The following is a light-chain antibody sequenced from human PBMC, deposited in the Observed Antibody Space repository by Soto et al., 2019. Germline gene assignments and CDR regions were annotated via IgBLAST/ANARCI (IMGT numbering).Light chain of an antibody. CDR2: DDD. Sequence: QSVLTQPPSVSSAPGQKVTISCSGSSSKIGDDYVSWYQQFPGTAPRLLIYDDDKRPSGIPDRFSGSKSGTAATLDITGLQTGDEADYYCGTWDSSLSGGVFGGGTKVTVL. V-gene: IGLV1-51*01. J-gene: IGLJ3*02. CDR1: SSKIGDDY. CDR3: GTWDSSLSGGV.